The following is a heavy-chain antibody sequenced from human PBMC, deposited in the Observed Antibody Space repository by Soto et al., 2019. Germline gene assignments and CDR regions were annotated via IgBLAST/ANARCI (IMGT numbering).Heavy chain of an antibody. J-gene: IGHJ4*02. CDR3: AKPGYASAWHPQYYFDY. D-gene: IGHD6-19*01. CDR1: GFTFSTYG. V-gene: IGHV3-23*01. CDR2: INSGGTT. Sequence: VQLLQSGGGLVQPGGSLRLSCATSGFTFSTYGMSWVRQAPGKGLEWVSSINSGGTTYYADSAKGRFTISRDNSKNTVYVQMNSLRAEDTAIYYCAKPGYASAWHPQYYFDYWGQGILVTVSS.